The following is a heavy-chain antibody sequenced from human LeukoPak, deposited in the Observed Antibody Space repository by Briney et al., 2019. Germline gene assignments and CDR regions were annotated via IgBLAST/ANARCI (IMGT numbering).Heavy chain of an antibody. CDR2: IYYSGNS. Sequence: SETLSLTCTVSGASITSYYWTWIRQPPGKGLEWIGYIYYSGNSNYNPSLQSRLTISVDTSKNQFSLKLSSVTAADTAVYYCARTPGAYCSGGSCSRRWFDPWGQGTLVTVSS. J-gene: IGHJ5*02. CDR1: GASITSYY. V-gene: IGHV4-59*12. D-gene: IGHD2-15*01. CDR3: ARTPGAYCSGGSCSRRWFDP.